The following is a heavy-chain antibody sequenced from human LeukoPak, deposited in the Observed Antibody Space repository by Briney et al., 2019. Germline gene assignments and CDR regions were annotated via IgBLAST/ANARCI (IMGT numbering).Heavy chain of an antibody. CDR2: IYPGDSDT. D-gene: IGHD3-22*01. V-gene: IGHV5-51*01. CDR3: ARHPSKTRYYYDSSGYYYPDYYYYYMDV. Sequence: GESLKISCKGSGYSFTSYWIGWVRQMPGKGLEWMGIIYPGDSDTRYSPSFQGQVTISADKSISTAYLQWSSLEASDTAMYYCARHPSKTRYYYDSSGYYYPDYYYYYMDVWGKGTTVTVSS. CDR1: GYSFTSYW. J-gene: IGHJ6*03.